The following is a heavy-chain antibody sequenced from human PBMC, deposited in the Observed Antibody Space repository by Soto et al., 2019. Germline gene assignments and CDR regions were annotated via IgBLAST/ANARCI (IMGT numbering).Heavy chain of an antibody. CDR3: ARVGGYDFWSGYPRDYYYYGMDV. D-gene: IGHD3-3*01. CDR1: GGTFSSYA. J-gene: IGHJ6*02. CDR2: IIPIFGTA. V-gene: IGHV1-69*06. Sequence: ASVKVSCKASGGTFSSYAISWARQAPGQGLEWMGGIIPIFGTANYAQKFQGRVTITADKSTSTAYMELSSLRSEDTAVYYCARVGGYDFWSGYPRDYYYYGMDVWGQGTTVTVSS.